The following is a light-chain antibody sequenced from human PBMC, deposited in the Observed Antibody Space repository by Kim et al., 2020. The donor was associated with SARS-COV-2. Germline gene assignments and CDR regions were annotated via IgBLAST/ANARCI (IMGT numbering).Light chain of an antibody. CDR3: QQSHSPPHT. J-gene: IGKJ2*01. CDR2: TAS. Sequence: DIQMTQSPSSLSASLGARVTITCRASQSIGIYLSWYQYKPGRAPKLLIYTASSLQSGVPSRFSGSGSGTDFTLTIGSLQPEDFATYFCQQSHSPPHTFGQGTKLEIK. V-gene: IGKV1-39*01. CDR1: QSIGIY.